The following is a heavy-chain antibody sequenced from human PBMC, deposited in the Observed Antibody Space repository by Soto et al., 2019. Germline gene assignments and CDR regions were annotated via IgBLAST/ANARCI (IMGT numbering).Heavy chain of an antibody. CDR1: GFTFSSYG. J-gene: IGHJ4*02. Sequence: GGSLRLSCAASGFTFSSYGMHWVRQAPGKGLEWVAVISYDGSNKYYADSVKGRFTISRDNSKNTLYLQMNSLRAEDTAVYYCANGPSGGLPPDYWGQGTLVTVSS. V-gene: IGHV3-30*18. D-gene: IGHD5-12*01. CDR3: ANGPSGGLPPDY. CDR2: ISYDGSNK.